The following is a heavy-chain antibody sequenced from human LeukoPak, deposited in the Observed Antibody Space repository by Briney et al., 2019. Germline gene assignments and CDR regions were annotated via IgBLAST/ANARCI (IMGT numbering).Heavy chain of an antibody. Sequence: PGGSLRLSCSASGFTFDDYAVSWFRQAPGKGLEWVGFIRSKAFGGTPEYAASVRGRFTISRDDSKSIAYLQMNSLKTKDTAVYYCTRNTVTVHFDYWSQGTLVTVSS. D-gene: IGHD4-17*01. CDR1: GFTFDDYA. CDR2: IRSKAFGGTP. V-gene: IGHV3-49*03. CDR3: TRNTVTVHFDY. J-gene: IGHJ4*02.